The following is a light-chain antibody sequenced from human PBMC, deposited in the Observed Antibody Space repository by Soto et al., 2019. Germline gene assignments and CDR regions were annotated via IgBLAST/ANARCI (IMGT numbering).Light chain of an antibody. Sequence: EIVMTQSPATLSVSPGDRATLSCRVSQSISSNLAWYQQKPGQAPRLLIYGASTRATGIPARFSGSGSGTEFTLTISSLQSEDFAVYYCQQYNNWPRTFGQGTKVDI. CDR2: GAS. CDR3: QQYNNWPRT. CDR1: QSISSN. V-gene: IGKV3-15*01. J-gene: IGKJ1*01.